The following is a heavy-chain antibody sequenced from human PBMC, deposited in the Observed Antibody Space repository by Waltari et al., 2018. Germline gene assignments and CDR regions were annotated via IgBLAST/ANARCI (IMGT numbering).Heavy chain of an antibody. CDR3: STTIWFGEFPPH. Sequence: QITLKESGRTLVKPTQTLTLTCTFSGFSLTTSPVGVGWIRQPPGKALEWLALIYWTDNKRYSPSLKSRLTITKDTSKNQVVLTMTNMDPVDTATYYCSTTIWFGEFPPHWGQGTLVTVSS. V-gene: IGHV2-5*01. J-gene: IGHJ4*02. CDR1: GFSLTTSPVG. D-gene: IGHD3-10*01. CDR2: IYWTDNK.